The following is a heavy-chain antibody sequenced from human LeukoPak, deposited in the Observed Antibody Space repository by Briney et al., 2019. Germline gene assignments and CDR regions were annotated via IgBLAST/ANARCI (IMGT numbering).Heavy chain of an antibody. CDR1: GFTFSTYA. Sequence: HPGGSLRLSCAASGFTFSTYATHWVRQAPGKGLEWVAVISYDGSSKYYADSVKGRFTISRDNSKNTLYLQMNSLRAEDTAVYYCARARSSYGYGDAFDIWGQGTMVTVSS. J-gene: IGHJ3*02. CDR3: ARARSSYGYGDAFDI. D-gene: IGHD5-18*01. CDR2: ISYDGSSK. V-gene: IGHV3-30*04.